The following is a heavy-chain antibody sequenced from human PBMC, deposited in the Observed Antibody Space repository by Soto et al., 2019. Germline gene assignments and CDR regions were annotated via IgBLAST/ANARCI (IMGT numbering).Heavy chain of an antibody. Sequence: GASVKVSCKASGGTFSSYAISWVRQAPGQGLEWMGGIIPIFGTANYAQKFQGRVTITADESTSTAYMELSSLRSGDTAVYYCASSRAKQLVHWFDPWGQGTLVTVSS. V-gene: IGHV1-69*13. CDR2: IIPIFGTA. CDR3: ASSRAKQLVHWFDP. CDR1: GGTFSSYA. J-gene: IGHJ5*02. D-gene: IGHD6-6*01.